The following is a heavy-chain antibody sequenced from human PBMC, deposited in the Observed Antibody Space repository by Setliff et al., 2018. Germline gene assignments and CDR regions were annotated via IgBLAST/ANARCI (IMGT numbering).Heavy chain of an antibody. Sequence: PSQTLSLTCTVSGDSLSSGSYFWTWIRQPAGKGLEWIGRVYKSGTTNYSPALKSRVTLSIDTSSNEFSLNLRSVTAADTAIYYCARDSHQLTTDPLFDHWGQGALVTVSS. CDR1: GDSLSSGSYF. J-gene: IGHJ4*02. CDR2: VYKSGTT. V-gene: IGHV4-61*02. D-gene: IGHD6-13*01. CDR3: ARDSHQLTTDPLFDH.